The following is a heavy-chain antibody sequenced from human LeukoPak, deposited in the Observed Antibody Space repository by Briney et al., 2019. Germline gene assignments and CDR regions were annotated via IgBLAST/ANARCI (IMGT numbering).Heavy chain of an antibody. Sequence: SVKVSCKASGYTFTSYGISWVRQAPGQGLEWMGGIIPIFGTANYAQKFQGRVTITADESTSTAYMELSSLRSEDTAVYYCARPTEEMATINAYFHYWGQGTLVTVSS. D-gene: IGHD5-24*01. CDR3: ARPTEEMATINAYFHY. CDR1: GYTFTSYG. V-gene: IGHV1-69*13. CDR2: IIPIFGTA. J-gene: IGHJ4*02.